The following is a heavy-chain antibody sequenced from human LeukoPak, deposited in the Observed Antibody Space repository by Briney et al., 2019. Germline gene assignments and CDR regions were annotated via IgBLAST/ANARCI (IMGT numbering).Heavy chain of an antibody. D-gene: IGHD6-19*01. J-gene: IGHJ4*02. Sequence: GGSLRLSCAASGFTFSSYSMTWVRQAPGKGLEWVSSISSSSSYIYYADSVKGRFTISRDNAKNSLYLQMNSLRAEDTAVYYCARDSLAVAGSFDYWGQGTLVTVSS. CDR1: GFTFSSYS. V-gene: IGHV3-21*01. CDR2: ISSSSSYI. CDR3: ARDSLAVAGSFDY.